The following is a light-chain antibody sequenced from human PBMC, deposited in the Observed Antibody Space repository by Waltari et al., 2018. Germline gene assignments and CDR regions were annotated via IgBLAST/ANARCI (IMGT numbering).Light chain of an antibody. J-gene: IGKJ1*01. CDR1: QSISTY. CDR2: AAS. CDR3: QQSYNTPRT. V-gene: IGKV1-39*01. Sequence: DIQMTQSPSSLSASVGARVTLSCRASQSISTYLSWYKQKPGRAPKLLIYAASSLQTGVPSRFSGSGSGTDFTLTITSLQPEDFATYYCQQSYNTPRTFGQGTRV.